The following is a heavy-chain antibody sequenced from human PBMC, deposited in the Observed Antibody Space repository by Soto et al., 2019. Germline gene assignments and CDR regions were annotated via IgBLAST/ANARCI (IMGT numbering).Heavy chain of an antibody. J-gene: IGHJ5*02. D-gene: IGHD3-22*01. CDR1: GFTFSSYG. CDR3: AKDSLHYYDSSGFNWFDP. CDR2: ISYDGSNK. V-gene: IGHV3-30*18. Sequence: ALRLSGASSGFTFSSYGMHWDRQAPGKGLEWVAVISYDGSNKYYADSVKGRFTISRDNSKNTLYLQMNSLRAEDTAVYYCAKDSLHYYDSSGFNWFDPWGQGTLVTVS.